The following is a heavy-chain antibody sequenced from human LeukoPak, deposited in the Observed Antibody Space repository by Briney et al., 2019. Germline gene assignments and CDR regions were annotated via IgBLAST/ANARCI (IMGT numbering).Heavy chain of an antibody. D-gene: IGHD3-22*01. CDR2: MNPNSGNT. CDR1: GYTFTSYD. CDR3: ARDLYYDWFVP. Sequence: ASVKVSCKASGYTFTSYDINWVRQATGQGLEWMGWMNPNSGNTGYARKFQGRVTMTRNTSISTAYMELSSLRSEDTAVYYCARDLYYDWFVPWGQGTLVAVSS. J-gene: IGHJ5*02. V-gene: IGHV1-8*01.